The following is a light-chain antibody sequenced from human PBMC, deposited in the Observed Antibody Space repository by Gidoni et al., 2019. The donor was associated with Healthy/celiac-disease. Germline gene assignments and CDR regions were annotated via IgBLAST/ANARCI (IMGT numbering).Light chain of an antibody. V-gene: IGLV3-21*03. CDR3: QVWDSSSDHYV. CDR2: DDS. J-gene: IGLJ1*01. CDR1: NIGSKS. Sequence: SYVLPQPPPGSVAPGKTARITCGGNNIGSKSVHWYQPKPDQAPGLVVYDDSDRPSGIPGRFSGSNSWNTATLTISRVEAGDEADYYCQVWDSSSDHYVFGTGTKVTVL.